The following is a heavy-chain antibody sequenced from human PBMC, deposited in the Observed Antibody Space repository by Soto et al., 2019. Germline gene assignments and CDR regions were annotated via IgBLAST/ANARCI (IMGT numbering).Heavy chain of an antibody. D-gene: IGHD6-19*01. CDR2: ISGTGRST. Sequence: EVQMWESGGDLVQPGGSLRLSCEASGFTFSNGAMSWVRQAPGKGLEWVSGISGTGRSTFYADSVKDRFTISRDNSKNTVYLKMTSLRAEDTAVYYCAKGNTIGWYFFDYWGKGTLVTVSS. CDR1: GFTFSNGA. V-gene: IGHV3-23*01. CDR3: AKGNTIGWYFFDY. J-gene: IGHJ4*02.